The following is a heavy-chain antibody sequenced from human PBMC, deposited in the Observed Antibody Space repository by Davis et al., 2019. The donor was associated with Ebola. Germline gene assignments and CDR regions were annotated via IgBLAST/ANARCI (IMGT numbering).Heavy chain of an antibody. J-gene: IGHJ3*02. CDR2: IYPGDSDT. V-gene: IGHV5-51*01. Sequence: KVSCKGSGYSFTSYWIGWVRQMPGKGLEWMGIIYPGDSDTRYSPSFQGQVTISADKSISTAYLQWSSLKASDTAMYYCARAFYSSSWYDAFDIWGQGTMVTVSS. CDR1: GYSFTSYW. CDR3: ARAFYSSSWYDAFDI. D-gene: IGHD6-13*01.